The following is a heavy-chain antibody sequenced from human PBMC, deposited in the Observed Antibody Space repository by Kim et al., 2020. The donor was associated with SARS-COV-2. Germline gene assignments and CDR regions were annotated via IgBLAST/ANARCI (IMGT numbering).Heavy chain of an antibody. V-gene: IGHV1-3*01. J-gene: IGHJ4*02. D-gene: IGHD6-6*01. CDR2: INAGNGNT. Sequence: ASVKVSCKASGYTFTSYAMHWVRQAPGQRLEWMGWINAGNGNTKYSQKFQGRVTITRDTSVSTAYMELSSLRSEDTAVYYCARAPPVERSYSSSSPVDYWGQGTLVTVSS. CDR1: GYTFTSYA. CDR3: ARAPPVERSYSSSSPVDY.